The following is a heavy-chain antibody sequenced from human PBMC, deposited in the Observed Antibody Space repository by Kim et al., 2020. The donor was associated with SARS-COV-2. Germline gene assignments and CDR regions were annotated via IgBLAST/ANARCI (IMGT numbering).Heavy chain of an antibody. Sequence: GGSLRLSCAASGFTFSSYAMSWVRQAPGKGLEWVSAISGSGGSTYYADSVKGRFTISRDNSKNTLYLQMNSLRAEDTAVYYCAKVGHDYGDGKYAFDIWGQGTMVTVSS. CDR1: GFTFSSYA. CDR3: AKVGHDYGDGKYAFDI. J-gene: IGHJ3*02. CDR2: ISGSGGST. V-gene: IGHV3-23*01. D-gene: IGHD4-17*01.